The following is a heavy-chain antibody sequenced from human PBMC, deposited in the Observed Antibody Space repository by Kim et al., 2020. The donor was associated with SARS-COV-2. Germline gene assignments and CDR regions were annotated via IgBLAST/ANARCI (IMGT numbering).Heavy chain of an antibody. D-gene: IGHD4-4*01. J-gene: IGHJ5*02. CDR3: AREIYSNYGDNWFDP. CDR1: GYTFTSYA. CDR2: INTNTGNP. Sequence: ASVKVSCKASGYTFTSYAMNWVRQAPGQGLECMGWINTNTGNPTYAQGFTGRFVFSLDTSVSTAYLQISSLKAEDTAVYYCAREIYSNYGDNWFDPWGQGTLVTVSS. V-gene: IGHV7-4-1*02.